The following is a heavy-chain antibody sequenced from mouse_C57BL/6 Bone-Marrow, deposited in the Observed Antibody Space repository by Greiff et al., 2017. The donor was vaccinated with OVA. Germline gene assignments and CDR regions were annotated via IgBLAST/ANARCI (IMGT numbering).Heavy chain of an antibody. J-gene: IGHJ2*01. V-gene: IGHV5-4*01. CDR3: ARDTLRSHFDY. CDR1: GFTFSSYA. D-gene: IGHD1-1*01. Sequence: EVQRVESGGGLVKPGGSLKLSCAASGFTFSSYAMSWVRQTPEKRLEWVATISDGGSYTYYPDNVKGRFTISRDNAKNNLYLQMSHLKSEDTAMYYCARDTLRSHFDYWGQGTTLTVSS. CDR2: ISDGGSYT.